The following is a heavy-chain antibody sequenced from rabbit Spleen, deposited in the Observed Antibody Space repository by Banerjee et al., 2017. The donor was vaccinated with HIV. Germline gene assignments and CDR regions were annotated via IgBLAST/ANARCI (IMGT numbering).Heavy chain of an antibody. Sequence: QSLGGSGGDLVKPGASLTLPCTASGVSFISNPYMCWFRRAPGKGLEWIACIEGGSSTFSYFASWAKGRFTCSKASSTTVTLQMTSLTAADRATYFCARDLVGVIGWNFYLWGPRAPWSPS. J-gene: IGHJ4*01. D-gene: IGHD2-1*01. CDR1: GVSFISNPY. V-gene: IGHV1S40*01. CDR2: IEGGSSTFS. CDR3: ARDLVGVIGWNFYL.